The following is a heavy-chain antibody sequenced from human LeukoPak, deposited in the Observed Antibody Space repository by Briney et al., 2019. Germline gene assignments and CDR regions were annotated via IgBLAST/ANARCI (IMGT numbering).Heavy chain of an antibody. CDR1: GFTFSNYW. J-gene: IGHJ4*02. V-gene: IGHV3-74*01. D-gene: IGHD6-19*01. CDR3: ARVSLSSGCLSN. Sequence: GGSLRLSCAASGFTFSNYWMHWVRQAPGKGLVWVSRISSDESITSYADSVKGRFTISRDNAKNTLILQMNGLRAEDTAVYYCARVSLSSGCLSNWGQGTLATVSS. CDR2: ISSDESIT.